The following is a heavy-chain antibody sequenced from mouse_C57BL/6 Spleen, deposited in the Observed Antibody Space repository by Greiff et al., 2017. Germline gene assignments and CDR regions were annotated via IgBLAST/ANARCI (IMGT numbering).Heavy chain of an antibody. CDR2: IHPNSGST. CDR1: GYTFTSYW. CDR3: ARSPYYYGSTLYAMDY. D-gene: IGHD1-1*01. J-gene: IGHJ4*01. V-gene: IGHV1-64*01. Sequence: QVQLQQSGAELVKPGASVKLSCKASGYTFTSYWMHWVKQRPGQGLEWIGMIHPNSGSTNYNEKFKSKDTLTVDKSSSTAYMQLSSLTSEDSAVYYCARSPYYYGSTLYAMDYWGQGTSVTVSS.